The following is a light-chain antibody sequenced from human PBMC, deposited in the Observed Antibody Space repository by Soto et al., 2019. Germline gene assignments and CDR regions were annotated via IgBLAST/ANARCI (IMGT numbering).Light chain of an antibody. V-gene: IGLV2-11*01. CDR1: SSDVGGYNS. Sequence: QSALTQTRSVSGSPRQSVTISCTGTSSDVGGYNSVSWYQQYPGKAPQLMIYDVTKRPSGVPDRFSGSKSGNTASLTISGLQAEDEADYYCSSYAGSLTMVFGGGTKLTVL. CDR3: SSYAGSLTMV. J-gene: IGLJ3*02. CDR2: DVT.